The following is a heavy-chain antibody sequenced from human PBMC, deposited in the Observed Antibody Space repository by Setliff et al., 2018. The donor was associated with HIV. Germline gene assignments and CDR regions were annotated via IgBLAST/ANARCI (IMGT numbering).Heavy chain of an antibody. D-gene: IGHD2-2*01. Sequence: PSETLSLTCAVYGGSFSGYYWSWIRQPPGKGLEWIGEIIHTGSTNYNPSLKSRVTISVDTSKNQFSLRLSSVTAADAAVYYCARGPSCSSSSCYLVYYYYYGMDVWGHGSTVTVSS. CDR2: IIHTGST. CDR3: ARGPSCSSSSCYLVYYYYYGMDV. J-gene: IGHJ6*02. V-gene: IGHV4-34*01. CDR1: GGSFSGYY.